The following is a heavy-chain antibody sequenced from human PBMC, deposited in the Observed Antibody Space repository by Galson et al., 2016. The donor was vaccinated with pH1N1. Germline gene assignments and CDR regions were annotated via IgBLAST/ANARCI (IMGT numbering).Heavy chain of an antibody. J-gene: IGHJ4*02. CDR1: GFLLSTSGMC. CDR2: IDWDDAQ. CDR3: ARLDYGDYWGYFDY. D-gene: IGHD4-17*01. Sequence: PALVKPTQTLTLTRTFSGFLLSTSGMCVSWIRQPPGKALEWLALIDWDDAQYYSPSLKTRLTVSKDTSKHQVVLTMTNMDPVATTTYYCARLDYGDYWGYFDYWGQGTLVTVSS. V-gene: IGHV2-70*01.